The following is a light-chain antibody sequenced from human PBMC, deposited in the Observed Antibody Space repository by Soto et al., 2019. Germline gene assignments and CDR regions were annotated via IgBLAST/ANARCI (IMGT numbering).Light chain of an antibody. V-gene: IGLV6-57*02. CDR1: RGSIASNY. CDR2: EDN. Sequence: NFMLPQPHSVSESPGKTVTISCTGSRGSIASNYVQWYQQRPGSAPTTVIYEDNQRPSGVPDRFSGSIDSSSNSASLTISGLKTEDEADYYCQSYDSSSHVVFGGGTKLTVL. J-gene: IGLJ2*01. CDR3: QSYDSSSHVV.